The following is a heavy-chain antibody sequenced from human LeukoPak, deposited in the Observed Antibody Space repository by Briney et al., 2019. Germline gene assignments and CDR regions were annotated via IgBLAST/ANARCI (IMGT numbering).Heavy chain of an antibody. J-gene: IGHJ4*02. V-gene: IGHV4-39*01. CDR2: INYSGST. D-gene: IGHD5-18*01. Sequence: PSETLSLTCTVSGGSVSSTTYFWSWIRQPPGKGLEWIASINYSGSTYYNPSLKSRVTISVDTSENQFSLKLSSVTAADTAVYYCARRRGHNFDYWGQGTLVTVSS. CDR3: ARRRGHNFDY. CDR1: GGSVSSTTYF.